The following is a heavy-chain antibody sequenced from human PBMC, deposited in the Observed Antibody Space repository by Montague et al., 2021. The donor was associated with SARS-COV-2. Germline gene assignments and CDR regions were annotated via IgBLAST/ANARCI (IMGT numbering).Heavy chain of an antibody. CDR2: ICYSGST. CDR1: GGSISSSSYY. Sequence: SETLSLTCTVSGGSISSSSYYLGWIRQPPGKGLEWIGRICYSGSTYYNTSLKTRVTISVDTSTNQFSPELSSVTAADTAVDYCARQENSSGWFKPDAFDVWGQGTMVTVSS. CDR3: ARQENSSGWFKPDAFDV. D-gene: IGHD6-19*01. J-gene: IGHJ3*01. V-gene: IGHV4-39*01.